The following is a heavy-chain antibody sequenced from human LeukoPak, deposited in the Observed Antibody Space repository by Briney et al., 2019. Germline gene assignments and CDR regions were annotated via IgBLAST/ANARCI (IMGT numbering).Heavy chain of an antibody. V-gene: IGHV3-21*01. Sequence: GGSLRLSCAASGFTFSSYSMNWVRQAPGKGLEWVSSISSSSSYIYYADSVKGRFTISRDNAKNSLYLQMNSLRAEDTAVYYCARDPVQYQLLWGPNGMDVWGQGTTVTVSS. CDR3: ARDPVQYQLLWGPNGMDV. D-gene: IGHD2-2*01. CDR1: GFTFSSYS. J-gene: IGHJ6*02. CDR2: ISSSSSYI.